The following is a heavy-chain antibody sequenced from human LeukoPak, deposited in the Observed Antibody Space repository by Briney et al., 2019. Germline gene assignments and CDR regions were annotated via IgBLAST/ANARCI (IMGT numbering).Heavy chain of an antibody. CDR3: AHSPGITIFGVVIIPPYYFDY. CDR2: IYWNDDK. J-gene: IGHJ4*02. V-gene: IGHV2-5*01. Sequence: SGPTLVNPTQTLTLTCTFSGFSLSTSGVGVGWIRQPPGKALEGLALIYWNDDKRYSPSMKNRLTITKDTSKNHVVITMTNMDPVDTATYYCAHSPGITIFGVVIIPPYYFDYWGQGTLVTVSS. CDR1: GFSLSTSGVG. D-gene: IGHD3-3*01.